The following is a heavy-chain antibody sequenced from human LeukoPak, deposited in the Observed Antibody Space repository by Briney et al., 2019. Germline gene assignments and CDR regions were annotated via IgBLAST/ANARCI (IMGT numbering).Heavy chain of an antibody. J-gene: IGHJ3*02. Sequence: SETLSLTCTVSSGSISTSNYYWGWVRQPPGKALEWIGNIFYSGSTYYSPSLKSRVTISVDTSKSQFSLRLSSVTAADTAVYYCAKALKLNYGTDAFDIWGQGTMVTVSS. CDR3: AKALKLNYGTDAFDI. V-gene: IGHV4-39*07. CDR2: IFYSGST. CDR1: SGSISTSNYY. D-gene: IGHD4-17*01.